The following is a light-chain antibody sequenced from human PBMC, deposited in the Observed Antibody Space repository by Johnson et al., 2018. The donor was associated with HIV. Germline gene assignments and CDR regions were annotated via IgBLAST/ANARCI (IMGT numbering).Light chain of an antibody. J-gene: IGLJ1*01. V-gene: IGLV1-51*02. Sequence: SVLTQPPSVSAAPGQMVSITCSGSSSVIGENYVSCYHQIPGTAPKLLIHENNKRHSGVPDRSFRSKSGTTATLGINGLQTGDEADYYCGTWDSSLSALYVFGTGTKVTVL. CDR2: ENN. CDR1: SSVIGENY. CDR3: GTWDSSLSALYV.